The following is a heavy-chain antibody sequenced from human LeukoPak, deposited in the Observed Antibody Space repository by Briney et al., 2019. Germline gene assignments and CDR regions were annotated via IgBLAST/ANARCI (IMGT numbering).Heavy chain of an antibody. J-gene: IGHJ4*02. CDR3: ARSPREADQTFDY. CDR2: IWYDGSNK. Sequence: PGRSLRLSCAASGFTFSSYGMHWVRQAPGKGLEWVAVIWYDGSNKYYADSVKGRFTISRDNSKNTLYLQMNSLRAEDTAVYYCARSPREADQTFDYWGQGTLVTVSS. D-gene: IGHD1-26*01. V-gene: IGHV3-33*01. CDR1: GFTFSSYG.